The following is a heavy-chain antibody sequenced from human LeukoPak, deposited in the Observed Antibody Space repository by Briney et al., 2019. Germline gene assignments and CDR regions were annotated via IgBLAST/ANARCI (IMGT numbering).Heavy chain of an antibody. CDR3: AKGEAAAGGNFDY. CDR2: ISGIGGST. D-gene: IGHD6-13*01. V-gene: IGHV3-23*01. J-gene: IGHJ4*02. CDR1: GFSFSSYA. Sequence: GGSLRLSCAASGFSFSSYAVSWVRQAPGKGVEWVSAISGIGGSTYYADSVKGRFTISRDNSKNTLYLQMNSLRAEDTAVYYCAKGEAAAGGNFDYWGQGTLVSVSS.